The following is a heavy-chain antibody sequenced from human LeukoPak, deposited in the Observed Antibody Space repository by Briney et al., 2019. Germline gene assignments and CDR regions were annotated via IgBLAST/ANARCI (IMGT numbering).Heavy chain of an antibody. CDR1: GYTFTSYG. CDR3: AREDGIAAAGSYYYYGMDV. J-gene: IGHJ6*02. D-gene: IGHD6-13*01. CDR2: ISAYNGNT. V-gene: IGHV1-18*01. Sequence: ASVKVPCKASGYTFTSYGISWVRQAPGQGLEWMGWISAYNGNTNYAQKLQGRVTMTTDTSTSTAYMELRSLRSDDTAVYYCAREDGIAAAGSYYYYGMDVWGQGTTVTVSS.